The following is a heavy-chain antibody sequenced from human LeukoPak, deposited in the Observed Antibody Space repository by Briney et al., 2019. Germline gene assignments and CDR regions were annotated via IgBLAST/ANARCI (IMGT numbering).Heavy chain of an antibody. CDR2: IKSKTDGGTT. CDR3: TTDGASYCGGDCYVY. V-gene: IGHV3-15*01. Sequence: PGGSLRLSCAASGFTFSNAWMSWVRQAPGKGLEWVGRIKSKTDGGTTDYAAPMKGRFTISRDDSKNTLYLQMNSLKTEDTAVYYCTTDGASYCGGDCYVYWGQGTLVTVSS. J-gene: IGHJ4*02. CDR1: GFTFSNAW. D-gene: IGHD2-21*01.